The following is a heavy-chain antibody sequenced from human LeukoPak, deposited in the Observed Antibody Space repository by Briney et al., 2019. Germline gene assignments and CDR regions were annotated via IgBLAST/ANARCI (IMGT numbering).Heavy chain of an antibody. V-gene: IGHV4-59*11. D-gene: IGHD3-22*01. Sequence: SETLSLPFPVSCGSLNCHYWSWVRQPPGKRLGWIGSVSYTGRTKYNPSLQSRVTISIDTSKNQFSLKLTSVTSADTAVYSCARLLDNDISGDPDTFDVWGQGTTVIVSS. CDR3: ARLLDNDISGDPDTFDV. J-gene: IGHJ3*01. CDR1: CGSLNCHY. CDR2: VSYTGRT.